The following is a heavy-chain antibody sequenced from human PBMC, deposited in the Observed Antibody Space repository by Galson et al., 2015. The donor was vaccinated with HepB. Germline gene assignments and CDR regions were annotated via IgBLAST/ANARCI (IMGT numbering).Heavy chain of an antibody. V-gene: IGHV1-69*04. CDR3: ARDWHTVVVTAIHNWFDP. J-gene: IGHJ5*02. D-gene: IGHD2-21*02. CDR2: IIPSLDMA. Sequence: SVKVSCKASGGPFSSYTISWVRQAPGQGLEWMGRIIPSLDMANYAQKFQGRVTITADKVTNTAYMELSSLRSEDTALYYCARDWHTVVVTAIHNWFDPCGQATLVTVSS. CDR1: GGPFSSYT.